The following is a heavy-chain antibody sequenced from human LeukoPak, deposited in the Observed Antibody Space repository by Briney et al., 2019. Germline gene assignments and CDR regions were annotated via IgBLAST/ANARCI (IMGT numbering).Heavy chain of an antibody. Sequence: GGSLRLSCAASGFTFSSYSMNWVRQAPGKGLEWVSYINSSSSTIFYADSVKGRFTISRDNAKNSLYLQTNSLKAEDTAVYFCARVHIHTRGSYYPVDYWGQGTLVTVSS. V-gene: IGHV3-48*01. CDR3: ARVHIHTRGSYYPVDY. CDR2: INSSSSTI. CDR1: GFTFSSYS. D-gene: IGHD3-16*01. J-gene: IGHJ4*02.